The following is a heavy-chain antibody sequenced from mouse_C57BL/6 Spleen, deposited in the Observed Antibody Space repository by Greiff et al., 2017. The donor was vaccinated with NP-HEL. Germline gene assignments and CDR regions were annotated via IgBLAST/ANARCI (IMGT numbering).Heavy chain of an antibody. D-gene: IGHD1-1*01. CDR3: ARSYGSSSPLYYFDY. CDR2: IYPGSGST. Sequence: QVQLQQPGAELVKPGASVKMYCKASGYTFTSYWITWVKQRPGQGLEWIGDIYPGSGSTNYNEKFKSKATLTVDTSSSTAYMQLSSLTSEDSAVYYCARSYGSSSPLYYFDYWGQGTTLTVSS. J-gene: IGHJ2*01. V-gene: IGHV1-55*01. CDR1: GYTFTSYW.